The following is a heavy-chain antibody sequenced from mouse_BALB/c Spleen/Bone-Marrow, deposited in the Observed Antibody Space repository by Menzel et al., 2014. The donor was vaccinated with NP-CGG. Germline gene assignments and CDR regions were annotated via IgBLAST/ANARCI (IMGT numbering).Heavy chain of an antibody. V-gene: IGHV5-9-2*01. CDR3: ARQYGSSYFDY. CDR2: ISGGGSYT. CDR1: GFTFSSYG. J-gene: IGHJ2*01. D-gene: IGHD1-1*01. Sequence: EVKLMESGGGLVKPGGSLKLSCAASGFTFSSYGMSWVRQTPEKRLEWVATISGGGSYTYYPDSVKGRFTISRDNAKNNLYLQMSSLRSKDTALYYCARQYGSSYFDYWGQGTTLTVSS.